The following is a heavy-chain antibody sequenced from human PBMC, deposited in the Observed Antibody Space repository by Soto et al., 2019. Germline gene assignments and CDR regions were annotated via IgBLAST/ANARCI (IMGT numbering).Heavy chain of an antibody. CDR3: APGWLRIDY. Sequence: EVQLVESGGGLVQPGGSLRLSCAATGFTFSSYALKWVRQAPGKGLEWISYISSSTTTIYYADSVKGGFTISRDNAKNSLFLQMSSLRAEDTAVYYCAPGWLRIDYWGQGILVTVSS. D-gene: IGHD5-12*01. CDR2: ISSSTTTI. J-gene: IGHJ4*02. V-gene: IGHV3-48*01. CDR1: GFTFSSYA.